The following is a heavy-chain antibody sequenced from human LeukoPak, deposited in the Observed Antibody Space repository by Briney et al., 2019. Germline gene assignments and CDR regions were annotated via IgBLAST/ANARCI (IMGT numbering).Heavy chain of an antibody. J-gene: IGHJ4*02. D-gene: IGHD3-10*01. V-gene: IGHV1-18*01. CDR1: GYIFSDYG. CDR2: ITTYSGNT. Sequence: ASVKVSCNTSGYIFSDYGISWVRQAPGQGLEWVGWITTYSGNTKYAQNFQGRVTITADTSTSTAYMEMKSLRSDDTAVYYCTRAATTTKYYYSETSYWGQGTLVTVSS. CDR3: TRAATTTKYYYSETSY.